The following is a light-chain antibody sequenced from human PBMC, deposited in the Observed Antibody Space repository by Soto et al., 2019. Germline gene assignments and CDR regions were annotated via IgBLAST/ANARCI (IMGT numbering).Light chain of an antibody. CDR1: SSNIGADFD. Sequence: QSALTQPPSVSGAPGQRITISCTGSSSNIGADFDVYWYQQLPGAAPKLLIYGNTNRPSGVPDRVSGSKSGTSASLAITGLQAEDEADYYSQSYDRSLTGVFGTGTKSPS. CDR3: QSYDRSLTGV. CDR2: GNT. V-gene: IGLV1-40*01. J-gene: IGLJ1*01.